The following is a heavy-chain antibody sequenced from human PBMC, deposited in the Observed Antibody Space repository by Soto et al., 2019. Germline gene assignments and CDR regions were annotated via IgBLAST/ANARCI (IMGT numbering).Heavy chain of an antibody. CDR2: ISGSGGST. CDR1: GFTFSSYA. Sequence: EVQLLESGGGLVQPGGSLRLSCAASGFTFSSYAMSWVRQAPGKGLEWVSAISGSGGSTYYADSVKGRFTISRDNSKNTLYLQMNCLRAEDTAVYYCAIDRAYYDFCSGYYIGYWGQGTLVTVSS. D-gene: IGHD3-3*01. J-gene: IGHJ4*02. CDR3: AIDRAYYDFCSGYYIGY. V-gene: IGHV3-23*01.